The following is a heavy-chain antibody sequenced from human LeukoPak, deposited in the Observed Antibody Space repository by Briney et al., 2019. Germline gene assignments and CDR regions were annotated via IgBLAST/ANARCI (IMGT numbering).Heavy chain of an antibody. Sequence: PSETLSLTCAVSGGSISSSNWWSWVRQPPGKGLEWIGEIYHSGSTNYNPSLKSRVTISVDTSKNQFSLKLSSVTAADTAVYYCARVRGSGKYYYYYMDVWGKGTTVTISS. CDR2: IYHSGST. J-gene: IGHJ6*03. CDR3: ARVRGSGKYYYYYMDV. D-gene: IGHD3-10*01. CDR1: GGSISSSNW. V-gene: IGHV4-4*02.